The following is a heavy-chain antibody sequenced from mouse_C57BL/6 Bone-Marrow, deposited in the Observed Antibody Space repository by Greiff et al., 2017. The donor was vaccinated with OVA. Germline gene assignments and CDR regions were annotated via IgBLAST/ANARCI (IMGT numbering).Heavy chain of an antibody. CDR2: INPNNGGT. CDR1: GYTFTDYY. CDR3: ARDYYGSSYDFDY. Sequence: EVQLQQSGPELVKPGASVKISCKASGYTFTDYYMNWVKQSHGKSLEWIGDINPNNGGTSYNQKFKGKATLTVDKSSSTAYMELRSLTSEDSAVYYCARDYYGSSYDFDYWGQGTTRTVSS. D-gene: IGHD1-1*01. V-gene: IGHV1-26*01. J-gene: IGHJ2*01.